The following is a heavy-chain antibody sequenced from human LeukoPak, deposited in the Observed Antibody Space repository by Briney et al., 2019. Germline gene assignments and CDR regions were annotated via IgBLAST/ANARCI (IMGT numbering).Heavy chain of an antibody. CDR3: ARESPLGMHV. V-gene: IGHV1-46*01. J-gene: IGHJ6*02. CDR1: GYTFTIYY. CDR2: INPSGGST. Sequence: ASVKVSCTASGYTFTIYYMHWVRQAPGQGLEWMGIINPSGGSTSYAQKFQGRVTMTRDTSTSTVYMELSSLRSEDTAVYYCARESPLGMHVWGQGSTVTVCS.